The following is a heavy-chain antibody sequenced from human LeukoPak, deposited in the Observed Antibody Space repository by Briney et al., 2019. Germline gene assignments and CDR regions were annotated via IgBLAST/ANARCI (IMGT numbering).Heavy chain of an antibody. D-gene: IGHD3-22*01. Sequence: GESLKISCKGSSYSFTNFWIGWVRQMPGEGLEWMGFIYPGDSDTRYSPSVQGQVTTSVDKSINTAYLQWNSLKASDSAMYYCARSQVAYDSSGPRGDYWGQGTLVTVCS. CDR3: ARSQVAYDSSGPRGDY. J-gene: IGHJ4*02. CDR1: SYSFTNFW. V-gene: IGHV5-51*01. CDR2: IYPGDSDT.